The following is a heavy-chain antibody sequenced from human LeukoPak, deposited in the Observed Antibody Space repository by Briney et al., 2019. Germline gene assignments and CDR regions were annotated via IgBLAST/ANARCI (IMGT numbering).Heavy chain of an antibody. CDR2: IYYSGST. V-gene: IGHV4-59*08. Sequence: SETLSLTCTVSGGSISSYYWSWIRQPPGKGLEWIGYIYYSGSTNYSPSLKSRVTISLDTSKNQFSLNLSSVTAADTAVYYCARHDGVYYYYGMDVWGQGTTVTVSS. CDR3: ARHDGVYYYYGMDV. CDR1: GGSISSYY. D-gene: IGHD3-16*01. J-gene: IGHJ6*02.